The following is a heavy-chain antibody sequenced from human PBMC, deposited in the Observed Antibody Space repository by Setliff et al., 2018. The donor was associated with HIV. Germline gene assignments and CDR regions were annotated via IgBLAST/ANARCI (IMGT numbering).Heavy chain of an antibody. CDR2: IYYSENT. CDR3: ARSLVPSGYYYGRHAFDI. CDR1: GASIRGHY. V-gene: IGHV4-59*08. D-gene: IGHD3-22*01. Sequence: PSETLSLTCSVSGASIRGHYWSWIRQSPGKGLEWIGNIYYSENTNYNPSFKSRVTISVDTSKNQFSLRVNSVTAADTAVYYCARSLVPSGYYYGRHAFDIWGQGTKVTVSS. J-gene: IGHJ3*02.